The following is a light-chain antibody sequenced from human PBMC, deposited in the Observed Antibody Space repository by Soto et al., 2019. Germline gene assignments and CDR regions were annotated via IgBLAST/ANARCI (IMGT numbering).Light chain of an antibody. V-gene: IGLV2-11*01. Sequence: QSALTQPRSVSASPGQSVTISCTGTSSNVGGYSYVSWYQQNPGKAPKLMIYDASKRPPGVPDRFSGSKSGNAASLTISGLQAEDEADYYCCSYAASYTLVFGGGTKLTVL. CDR1: SSNVGGYSY. CDR3: CSYAASYTLV. CDR2: DAS. J-gene: IGLJ2*01.